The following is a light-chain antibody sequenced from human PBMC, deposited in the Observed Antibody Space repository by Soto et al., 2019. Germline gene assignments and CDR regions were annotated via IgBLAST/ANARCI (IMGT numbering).Light chain of an antibody. CDR3: QQYNDWPRT. J-gene: IGKJ1*01. CDR1: ESVSAN. CDR2: GAS. Sequence: DMVMTQSPATLSVSPGERATLSCRASESVSANLAWYQQKPGQAPTLLIIGASTRATGIPARFRGSGSGTEFTLTISSLQSEDFAVYYCQQYNDWPRTVGQGTKVDSK. V-gene: IGKV3-15*01.